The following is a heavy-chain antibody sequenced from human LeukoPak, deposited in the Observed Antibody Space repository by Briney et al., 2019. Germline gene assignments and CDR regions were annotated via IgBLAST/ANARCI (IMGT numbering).Heavy chain of an antibody. Sequence: GASVKVSCKASGYTFTGYYMHWVRQAPGQGLEWMGWINPNSGGTNYAQKFQGRVTMTRDTSISTAYMELSRLRSDDTAVYYCARDLGVTAIQASNWFDPWGQGTLVTVSS. CDR3: ARDLGVTAIQASNWFDP. CDR1: GYTFTGYY. V-gene: IGHV1-2*02. J-gene: IGHJ5*02. CDR2: INPNSGGT. D-gene: IGHD2-21*02.